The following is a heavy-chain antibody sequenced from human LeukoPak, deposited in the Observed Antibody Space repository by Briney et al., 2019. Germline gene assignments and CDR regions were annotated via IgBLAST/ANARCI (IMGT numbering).Heavy chain of an antibody. J-gene: IGHJ6*03. CDR2: IYYSGST. CDR3: AREDDSSSLSYYYYYMDV. V-gene: IGHV4-31*03. CDR1: GGSISSGGYY. Sequence: SQTLSLTCTVSGGSISSGGYYWSWIRQHPGKGLEWIGYIYYSGSTYYNPSLKSRVTISVDTSKNQFSLKLSSVTAADTAVYYCAREDDSSSLSYYYYYMDVWGKGTTVTVSS. D-gene: IGHD6-6*01.